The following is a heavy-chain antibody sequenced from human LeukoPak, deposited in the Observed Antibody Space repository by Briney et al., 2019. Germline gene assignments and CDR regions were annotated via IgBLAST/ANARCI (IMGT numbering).Heavy chain of an antibody. CDR1: GFTFNNYG. J-gene: IGHJ4*02. V-gene: IGHV3-33*01. CDR3: ARDVSVSSGSTFDY. Sequence: GGPLRLSCAASGFTFNNYGMHWVRQAPGKGLEWVAAIWYDGSNKYYADSVKGRFTISRDNSKNTLYLQMNSLRAEDTAVYYCARDVSVSSGSTFDYWGQGTPVTVSS. D-gene: IGHD6-19*01. CDR2: IWYDGSNK.